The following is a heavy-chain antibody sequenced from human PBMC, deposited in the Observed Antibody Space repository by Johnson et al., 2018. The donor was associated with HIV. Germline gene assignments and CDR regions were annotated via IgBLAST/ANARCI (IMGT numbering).Heavy chain of an antibody. Sequence: VQLLESGGGVVRPGGSLRLSCAVSGFTFDDYGMNWVRQAPGKGLEWVSGLNWNGGYAAYADSVKGRFTISRDNATNSLYLHMNSRRADDTAVYYCARDLASSWYSSSYRGAFDIWGQGTMVTVSS. CDR3: ARDLASSWYSSSYRGAFDI. J-gene: IGHJ3*02. CDR1: GFTFDDYG. CDR2: LNWNGGYA. D-gene: IGHD6-6*01. V-gene: IGHV3-20*04.